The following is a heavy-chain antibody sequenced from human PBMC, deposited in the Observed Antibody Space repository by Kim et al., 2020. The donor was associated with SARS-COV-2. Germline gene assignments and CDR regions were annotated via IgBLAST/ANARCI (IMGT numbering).Heavy chain of an antibody. CDR1: GFTFSSSW. V-gene: IGHV3-7*01. CDR3: AKGGWYPDN. Sequence: GGSLRLSCAASGFTFSSSWMSWVRQAPGKGLEWVAYIKQDGSEKYYVDSMKGRFTISRDNAKNSLYLQMNSLRAEDTAVYFCAKGGWYPDNWGQGTLVTV. J-gene: IGHJ4*02. CDR2: IKQDGSEK. D-gene: IGHD1-20*01.